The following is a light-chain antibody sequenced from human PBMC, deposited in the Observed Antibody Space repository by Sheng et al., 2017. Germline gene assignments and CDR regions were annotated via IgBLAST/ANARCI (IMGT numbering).Light chain of an antibody. CDR1: QSLLHSDGKTY. CDR2: EVS. J-gene: IGKJ2*03. CDR3: QQYGSSSLYS. Sequence: DIVMTQTPLSLSVTPGQPASISCKSSQSLLHSDGKTYLYWYLQRPGQPPHLLIYEVSKRFSGVPDRFSGSGSGTDFTLTISRLEPEDFAVYYCQQYGSSSLYSFGQGTKLEI. V-gene: IGKV2D-29*01.